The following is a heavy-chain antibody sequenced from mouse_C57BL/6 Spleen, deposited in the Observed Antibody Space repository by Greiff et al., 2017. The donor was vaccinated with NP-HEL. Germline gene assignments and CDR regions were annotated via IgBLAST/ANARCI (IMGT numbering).Heavy chain of an antibody. Sequence: DVQLQESGGDLVKPGGSLKLSCAASGFTFSSYGMSWVRQTPDKRLEWVATISSGGSYTYYPDSVKGRFTISRDNAKNTLYLQMSSLKSEDTAMYYCARHEGGSSYWGQGTTLTVSS. V-gene: IGHV5-6*01. D-gene: IGHD1-1*01. J-gene: IGHJ2*01. CDR3: ARHEGGSSY. CDR2: ISSGGSYT. CDR1: GFTFSSYG.